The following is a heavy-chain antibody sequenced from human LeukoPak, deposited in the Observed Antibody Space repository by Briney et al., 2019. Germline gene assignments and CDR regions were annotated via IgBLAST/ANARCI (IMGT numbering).Heavy chain of an antibody. Sequence: GASVKVSCKASGYTFTGYYMHWVRQAPGQGLEWMGWINPNSGGTNYAQKFQGRVTMTRDTSISTAYMELSRLRSDDTAVYYCARDDTYDFWRGYYSNSQTYYFDYWGQGTLVTVSS. CDR2: INPNSGGT. CDR1: GYTFTGYY. J-gene: IGHJ4*02. V-gene: IGHV1-2*02. CDR3: ARDDTYDFWRGYYSNSQTYYFDY. D-gene: IGHD3-3*01.